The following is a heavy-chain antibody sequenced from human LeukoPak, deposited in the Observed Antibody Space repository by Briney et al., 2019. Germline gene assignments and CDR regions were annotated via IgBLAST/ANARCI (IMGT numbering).Heavy chain of an antibody. CDR1: GFTVSSNY. Sequence: PGGSLRLSCAASGFTVSSNYMGWVRQAPGKGLEWVSVIYSGGSTYYADSVKGRFTISRDNSKNTLYLQMNSLRAEDTAVYYCAKDHNYYDSSGGDYWGQGALVTVSS. D-gene: IGHD3-22*01. V-gene: IGHV3-53*01. CDR2: IYSGGST. J-gene: IGHJ4*02. CDR3: AKDHNYYDSSGGDY.